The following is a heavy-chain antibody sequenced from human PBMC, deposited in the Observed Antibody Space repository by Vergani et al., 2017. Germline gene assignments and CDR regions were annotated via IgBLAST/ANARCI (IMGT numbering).Heavy chain of an antibody. CDR3: TTDLYYYDSSGIPYYFDY. D-gene: IGHD3-22*01. CDR1: GFTFSNAW. Sequence: EVQLLESGGGLVQPGGSLRLSCAASGFTFSNAWMSWVRQAPGKGLEWVGRIKSKTDGGTTDYAAPVKGRFTISRDDSKNTLYLQMNSLKTEDTAVYYCTTDLYYYDSSGIPYYFDYWGQGTLVTVSS. J-gene: IGHJ4*02. V-gene: IGHV3-15*01. CDR2: IKSKTDGGTT.